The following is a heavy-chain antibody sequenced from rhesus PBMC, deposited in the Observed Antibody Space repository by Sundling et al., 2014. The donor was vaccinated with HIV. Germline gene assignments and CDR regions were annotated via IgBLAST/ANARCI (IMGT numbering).Heavy chain of an antibody. J-gene: IGHJ4*01. D-gene: IGHD5-42*01. CDR2: ITYSGST. CDR3: ARERGSRVDF. V-gene: IGHV4-122*02. CDR1: GGSISSSNW. Sequence: QLQLQESGPGLVKPSETLSLTCAVSGGSISSSNWWSWIRQPPGKGLEWIGYITYSGSTSYNPSLKSRVTLSVDASKNQFSLKLSSVTAADTAVYYCARERGSRVDFWGQGVLVTVSS.